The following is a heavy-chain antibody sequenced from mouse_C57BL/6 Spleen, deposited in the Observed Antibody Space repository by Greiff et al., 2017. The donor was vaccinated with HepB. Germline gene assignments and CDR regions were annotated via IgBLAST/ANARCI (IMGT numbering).Heavy chain of an antibody. J-gene: IGHJ4*01. D-gene: IGHD1-1*01. Sequence: EVHLVESGGGLVQPGASLRLSCAASGFTFTDYYMSWVRQPPGKAPEWLALIRNKANGYTTEYTASVKGRFTISRDNSQNILYLQMNTLRAEDSATYYCVKAPGVEGLYYAMDYWGQGTSVTVSS. CDR3: VKAPGVEGLYYAMDY. CDR2: IRNKANGYTT. CDR1: GFTFTDYY. V-gene: IGHV7-4*01.